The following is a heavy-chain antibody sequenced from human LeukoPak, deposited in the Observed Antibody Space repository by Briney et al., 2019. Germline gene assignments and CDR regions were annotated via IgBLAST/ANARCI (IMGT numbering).Heavy chain of an antibody. CDR3: ARLHGGKGQYYFDY. D-gene: IGHD4-23*01. V-gene: IGHV4-4*09. CDR1: GGSISSYY. Sequence: SETLSLTCTVSGGSISSYYWSWLRQPPGKGLEWIGYVYSSGNTNYNPSLKTRVTISVDTSMNQFSLNLSSVTAADTAAYYCARLHGGKGQYYFDYWGQGTLVTVSS. CDR2: VYSSGNT. J-gene: IGHJ4*02.